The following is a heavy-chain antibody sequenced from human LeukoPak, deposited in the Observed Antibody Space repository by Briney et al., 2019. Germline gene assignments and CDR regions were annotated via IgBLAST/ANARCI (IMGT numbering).Heavy chain of an antibody. Sequence: VASVKVSCKASGYTFTGYYMHWVRQAPGQGLEWMGWINPNSGGTNYAQKFQGRVTMTRDTSISTAYMELSRLRSDDTAVYYCARVLRQYQLLNWFDPWGQGTLVTASS. D-gene: IGHD2-2*01. V-gene: IGHV1-2*02. CDR3: ARVLRQYQLLNWFDP. J-gene: IGHJ5*02. CDR1: GYTFTGYY. CDR2: INPNSGGT.